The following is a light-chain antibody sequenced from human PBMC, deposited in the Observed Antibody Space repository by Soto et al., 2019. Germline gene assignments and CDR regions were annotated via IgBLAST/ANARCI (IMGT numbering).Light chain of an antibody. V-gene: IGLV7-43*01. J-gene: IGLJ3*02. CDR3: LLYYADTWV. CDR2: STS. Sequence: QAVVTQEPSLTVSPGGTVTLTCASSTGAVTTGYYPNWFQQKPGQAPKALIYSTSQKHSWTPARFSGSLLGVKAALTLSGVQPEDEADYYCLLYYADTWVFGGGTKVTVL. CDR1: TGAVTTGYY.